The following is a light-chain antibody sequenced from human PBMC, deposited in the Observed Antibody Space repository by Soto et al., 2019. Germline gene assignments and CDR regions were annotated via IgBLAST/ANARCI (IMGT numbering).Light chain of an antibody. CDR2: DAS. V-gene: IGKV1-5*01. CDR3: QQYNTYST. J-gene: IGKJ5*01. Sequence: DIQMTQSPSTLSASVVDSVTITFRASQNIRNWLAWYQQKPGKAPXPLIYDASSLKSGVPARLSGSGSGTEFTLTISSLQPDDFATYYCQQYNTYSTFGQGTRLEIK. CDR1: QNIRNW.